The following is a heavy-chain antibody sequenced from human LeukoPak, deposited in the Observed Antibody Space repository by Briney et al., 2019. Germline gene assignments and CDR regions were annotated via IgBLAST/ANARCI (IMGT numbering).Heavy chain of an antibody. J-gene: IGHJ3*02. V-gene: IGHV3-7*01. Sequence: GSLRLSCAASGFTFSSYWMSWVRQAPGKGLEWVANIKQDGSEKYYVDSVKGRFTISRDNAKNSLYLQMNSLRAEDTAVYYCARDGIVVAQADAFDIWGQGTMVTVSS. D-gene: IGHD3-22*01. CDR3: ARDGIVVAQADAFDI. CDR2: IKQDGSEK. CDR1: GFTFSSYW.